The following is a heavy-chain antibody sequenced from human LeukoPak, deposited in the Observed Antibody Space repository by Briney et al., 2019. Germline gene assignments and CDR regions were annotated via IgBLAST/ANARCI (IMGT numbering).Heavy chain of an antibody. J-gene: IGHJ5*01. CDR1: GVSISDNNKF. V-gene: IGHV4-39*01. CDR2: IHSSGGT. Sequence: PSETLSLTCTVSGVSISDNNKFWGWIRQPPGTGLEWIGSIHSSGGTFYNPSLKSRVTISVDTSNNQFSLTLNSVTAADTAVYYCARVFFSTSWHRWFDSWGQGTLVTVSS. CDR3: ARVFFSTSWHRWFDS. D-gene: IGHD6-13*01.